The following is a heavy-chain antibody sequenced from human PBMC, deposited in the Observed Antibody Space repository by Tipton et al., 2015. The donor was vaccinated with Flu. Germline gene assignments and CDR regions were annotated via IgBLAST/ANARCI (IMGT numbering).Heavy chain of an antibody. J-gene: IGHJ4*02. CDR3: ARVIIVGATGAELFDH. V-gene: IGHV4-59*01. CDR1: GGSISSFY. Sequence: TLSLTCTVSGGSISSFYWSWIRQPPGKGLDWIGYTYYSGYTKYNPSLKSRVTISVDTSKNQFSLKLSSVTAADTAVYYCARVIIVGATGAELFDHWGQGTLVTVSS. D-gene: IGHD1-26*01. CDR2: TYYSGYT.